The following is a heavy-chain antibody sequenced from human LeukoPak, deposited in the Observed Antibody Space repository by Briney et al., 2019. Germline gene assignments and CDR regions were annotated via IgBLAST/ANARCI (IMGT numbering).Heavy chain of an antibody. D-gene: IGHD2-2*01. J-gene: IGHJ4*02. CDR2: FNAYNGNT. Sequence: ASVKVSCKASGYTFTSYGISWVRQAPGQGLEWMGWFNAYNGNTTYAQKLQGRVTMTTDTSTSTAYMELRSLRSDDTAVYYCARVEGDLGYCSSTSCLNFDYWGQGTLVTVSS. CDR3: ARVEGDLGYCSSTSCLNFDY. CDR1: GYTFTSYG. V-gene: IGHV1-18*01.